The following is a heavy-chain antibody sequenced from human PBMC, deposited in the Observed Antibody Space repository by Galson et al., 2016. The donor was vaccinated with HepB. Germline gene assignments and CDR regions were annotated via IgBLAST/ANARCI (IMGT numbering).Heavy chain of an antibody. J-gene: IGHJ3*01. Sequence: SLRLSCAASGITFRDHYMSWISQVPGKGLEWIAYISNTGNTIYYADSVKGRFTISRDNAKNSVLLQMNSLRADDTAPYYCATGSNYVIVPGSFEFWGQGTLVTVSS. V-gene: IGHV3-11*01. CDR3: ATGSNYVIVPGSFEF. CDR2: ISNTGNTI. CDR1: GITFRDHY. D-gene: IGHD3-10*01.